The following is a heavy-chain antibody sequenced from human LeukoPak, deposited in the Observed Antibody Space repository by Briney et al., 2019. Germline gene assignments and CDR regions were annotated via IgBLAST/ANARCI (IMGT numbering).Heavy chain of an antibody. D-gene: IGHD3-10*01. CDR1: GYTFTSFG. J-gene: IGHJ3*02. CDR2: ISAYNGNT. Sequence: GASVKVSCKASGYTFTSFGFTWMRQAPGQGLEWMGWISAYNGNTNYAQKLQGRVTMTTDTSTSTAYMELRSLRSDDTAVYYCARDPGPGVWFGDTSPLDAFDIWGQGTMVTVSS. CDR3: ARDPGPGVWFGDTSPLDAFDI. V-gene: IGHV1-18*01.